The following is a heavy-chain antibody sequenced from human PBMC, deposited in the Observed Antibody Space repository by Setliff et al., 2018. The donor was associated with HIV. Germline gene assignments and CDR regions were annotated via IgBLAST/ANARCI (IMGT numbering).Heavy chain of an antibody. V-gene: IGHV4-34*01. CDR1: GGSFSGYY. CDR2: IHHSGIT. CDR3: ARATPFVVVPAAPNYYYYVDV. Sequence: SATLSLTCAVYGGSFSGYYWGWIRQPPGKGLEWIGEIHHSGITNYNPSLKSRVTISIDTSKNQFSLKLSSVTAADTAVYSCARATPFVVVPAAPNYYYYVDVWGKGTTVTVSS. J-gene: IGHJ6*03. D-gene: IGHD2-2*01.